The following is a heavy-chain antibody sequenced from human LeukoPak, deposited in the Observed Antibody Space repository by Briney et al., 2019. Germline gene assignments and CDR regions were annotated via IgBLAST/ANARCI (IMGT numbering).Heavy chain of an antibody. V-gene: IGHV6-1*01. Sequence: SQTLSLTCAISGDSVSSNIAAWNWIRQSPSRGLEWLGRTYYRSRWYYDYALSVRSRITINPDTSKNQFSLQLNSVTPEDTAVYYCARDVSWRIDHWGQGTLVTVSS. D-gene: IGHD6-13*01. CDR2: TYYRSRWYY. CDR3: ARDVSWRIDH. J-gene: IGHJ4*02. CDR1: GDSVSSNIAA.